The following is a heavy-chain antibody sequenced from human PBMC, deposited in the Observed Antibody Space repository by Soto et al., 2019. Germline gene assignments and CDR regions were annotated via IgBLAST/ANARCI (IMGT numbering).Heavy chain of an antibody. Sequence: EVQLVESGGGLVQPGGSLRLSCAASGFTFSSYWMHWVRQAPGKGLVWVSRINSDGSSTSYADSVKGRFTISRDNAKNTLYLQMNSLRAEDTAVYYCARIKYSGNSGSFFDYWGQGTLVTVSS. CDR3: ARIKYSGNSGSFFDY. D-gene: IGHD2-21*02. J-gene: IGHJ4*02. CDR1: GFTFSSYW. V-gene: IGHV3-74*01. CDR2: INSDGSST.